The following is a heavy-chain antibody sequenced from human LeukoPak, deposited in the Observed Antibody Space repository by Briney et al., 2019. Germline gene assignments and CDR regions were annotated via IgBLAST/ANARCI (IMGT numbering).Heavy chain of an antibody. CDR2: ISYDGSNK. V-gene: IGHV3-30*03. CDR1: GFTFGGFW. D-gene: IGHD3-16*01. CDR3: AGAPVGEATTYFDY. Sequence: GGSLRLSCAVSGFTFGGFWMSWSRQAPGKGLEWVALISYDGSNKYYAASVKGRFTISRDSSKNTLSLQMNSLRTEDTAVYYCAGAPVGEATTYFDYWGQGTLVTVSS. J-gene: IGHJ4*02.